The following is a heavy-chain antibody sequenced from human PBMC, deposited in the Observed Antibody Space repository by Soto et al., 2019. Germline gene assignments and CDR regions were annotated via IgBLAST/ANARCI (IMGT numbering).Heavy chain of an antibody. Sequence: ASVKVSCKASGYTFTSYGISWVRRAPGQGLEWMGWISAYNGDPNYPQTFQARVTMTRDTSINTVYMELNSLKSDDTAVYYCTKGRWTVGHCSGGSFDDGMDVWGQGTTVTVSS. CDR2: ISAYNGDP. D-gene: IGHD2-15*01. J-gene: IGHJ6*02. V-gene: IGHV1-18*04. CDR3: TKGRWTVGHCSGGSFDDGMDV. CDR1: GYTFTSYG.